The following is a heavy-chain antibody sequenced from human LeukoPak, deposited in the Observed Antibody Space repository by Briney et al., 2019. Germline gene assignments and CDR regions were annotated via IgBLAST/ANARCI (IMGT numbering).Heavy chain of an antibody. D-gene: IGHD4-11*01. J-gene: IGHJ4*02. CDR2: ITGSGDKT. Sequence: GGSLRLSCAASGFTFSNYAMHWVRQVPGKGMEWVSGITGSGDKTYYTDSLKGRFTISRDNSKNTLFLQISSLRADDTAVYYCAKDRVTTVTTFFSQFDFWGQGTLVTVSS. CDR3: AKDRVTTVTTFFSQFDF. V-gene: IGHV3-23*01. CDR1: GFTFSNYA.